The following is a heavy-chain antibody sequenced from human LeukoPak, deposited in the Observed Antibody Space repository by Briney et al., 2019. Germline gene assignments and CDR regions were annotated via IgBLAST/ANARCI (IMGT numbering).Heavy chain of an antibody. J-gene: IGHJ3*02. Sequence: GGSLRLSCAASGFTFSSYAMSWVRQAPGKGLEWVSAISGSGGGSYYADSVKGRFTISRDNSKNTLYLQMNSLRAEDTAVYYCARDSRYSSSWYYAFDIRGQGTMVTVSS. D-gene: IGHD6-13*01. V-gene: IGHV3-23*01. CDR2: ISGSGGGS. CDR3: ARDSRYSSSWYYAFDI. CDR1: GFTFSSYA.